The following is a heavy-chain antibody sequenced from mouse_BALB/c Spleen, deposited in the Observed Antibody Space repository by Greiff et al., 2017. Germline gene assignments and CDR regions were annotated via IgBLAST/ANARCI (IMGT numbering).Heavy chain of an antibody. J-gene: IGHJ1*01. CDR3: ARRPPYGNSFDV. CDR1: GFNIKDTY. Sequence: VQLQQSGAELVKPGASVKLSCTASGFNIKDTYMHWVKQRPEQGLEWIGRIDPANGNTKYDPKFQGKATITADTSSNTAYLQLSSLTSDDSAVYFCARRPPYGNSFDVWGAGTTVTVSS. CDR2: IDPANGNT. D-gene: IGHD2-10*02. V-gene: IGHV14-3*02.